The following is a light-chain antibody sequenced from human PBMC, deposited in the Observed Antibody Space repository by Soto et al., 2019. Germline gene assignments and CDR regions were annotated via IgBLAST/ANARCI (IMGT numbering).Light chain of an antibody. J-gene: IGLJ1*01. Sequence: QSVLTQPASVSGSPGQSITISCTGTSSTVGGFNVFSWYQQHPCKSPKVIIYYXXKRPSGVSNRFSGSNSGSTASLTISGLQAEDEADYYCCSYVGATTYVFGTGTKVTVL. V-gene: IGLV2-23*01. CDR3: CSYVGATTYV. CDR2: YXX. CDR1: SSTVGGFNV.